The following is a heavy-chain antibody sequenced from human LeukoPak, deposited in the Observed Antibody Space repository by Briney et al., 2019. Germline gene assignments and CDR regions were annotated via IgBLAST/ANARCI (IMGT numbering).Heavy chain of an antibody. J-gene: IGHJ6*02. CDR3: ARGPSYGRYYYYGMDV. CDR1: GGSFSGYY. V-gene: IGHV4-34*01. Sequence: SETLSHTCAVYGGSFSGYYWSWIRQPPGKGLEWIGEINHSGSTNYNPSLKSRVTISVDTSKNQFSLKLSSVTAADTAVYYCARGPSYGRYYYYGMDVWGQGTTVTVSS. D-gene: IGHD5-18*01. CDR2: INHSGST.